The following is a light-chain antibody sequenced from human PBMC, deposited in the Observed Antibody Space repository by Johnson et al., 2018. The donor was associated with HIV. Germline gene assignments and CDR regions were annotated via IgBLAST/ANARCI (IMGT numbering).Light chain of an antibody. CDR1: SSDMGNYA. Sequence: HSVLTQPPSVSAAPGQKVTISCSGSSSDMGNYAVSWYQQLPGTAPKLLIYENNKRPSGIPDRFSASKSGTSAILDITGLQTGDEADYYCGTWDNSLGAHYVFGIGTKVTVL. CDR3: GTWDNSLGAHYV. V-gene: IGLV1-51*02. CDR2: ENN. J-gene: IGLJ1*01.